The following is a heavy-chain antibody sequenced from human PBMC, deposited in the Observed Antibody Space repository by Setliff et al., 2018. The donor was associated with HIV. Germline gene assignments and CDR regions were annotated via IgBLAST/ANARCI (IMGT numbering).Heavy chain of an antibody. D-gene: IGHD3-22*01. Sequence: ASVKVSCKASGYTFTSYGISWVRQAPGQGLEWMGIINPSGGGTNFAQKFQGRVTTTRDTSTSTVYMELNSLRSEDTAVYYCARVHDGTTTGAFDIWGQGTLVTVSS. CDR1: GYTFTSYG. V-gene: IGHV1-46*01. CDR3: ARVHDGTTTGAFDI. J-gene: IGHJ3*02. CDR2: INPSGGGT.